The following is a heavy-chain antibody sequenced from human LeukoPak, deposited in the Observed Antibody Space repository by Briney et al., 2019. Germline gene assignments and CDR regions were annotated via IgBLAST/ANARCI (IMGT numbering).Heavy chain of an antibody. CDR3: ARDPGEHSSSHLFDY. Sequence: ASVKVSCKASGYTFTSYYIHWVRQAPGQGLECKGIINPSGGTTIYSQNFQGRVTMTRDMSTSTVYMQLSSLRSQDTAVYYCARDPGEHSSSHLFDYWGQGTLVTVSS. D-gene: IGHD6-6*01. V-gene: IGHV1-46*01. J-gene: IGHJ4*02. CDR1: GYTFTSYY. CDR2: INPSGGTT.